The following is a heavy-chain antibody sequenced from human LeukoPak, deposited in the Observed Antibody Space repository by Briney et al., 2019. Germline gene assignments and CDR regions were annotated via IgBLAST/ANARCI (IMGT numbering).Heavy chain of an antibody. CDR3: ARDPVGGSTIFDY. D-gene: IGHD1-26*01. CDR1: GDSVSSNSAA. CDR2: TYYRSKWYY. Sequence: SQTLSLTCAISGDSVSSNSAAWNWIRQSPSRGLEWLGRTYYRSKWYYDYAVAVKSRVSINPDTSKNQFSLQLSSVTPEDTAVYYCARDPVGGSTIFDYWGQGTLVTVSS. V-gene: IGHV6-1*01. J-gene: IGHJ4*02.